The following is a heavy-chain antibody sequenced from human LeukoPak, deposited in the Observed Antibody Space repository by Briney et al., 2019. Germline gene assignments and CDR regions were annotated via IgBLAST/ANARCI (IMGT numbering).Heavy chain of an antibody. CDR3: ARECSGGSCHDAFDI. Sequence: PGGSLRLSCAASGFTVSSNYMSWVRQAPGKGLEWVSVIYSGGSTYYADSVKGRFTISRDNSENTLYLQMNSLRAEDTAVYYCARECSGGSCHDAFDIWGQGTMVTVSS. CDR1: GFTVSSNY. CDR2: IYSGGST. J-gene: IGHJ3*02. V-gene: IGHV3-66*01. D-gene: IGHD2-15*01.